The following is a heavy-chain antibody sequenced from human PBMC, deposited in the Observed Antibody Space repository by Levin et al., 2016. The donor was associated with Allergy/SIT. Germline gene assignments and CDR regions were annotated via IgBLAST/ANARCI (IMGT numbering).Heavy chain of an antibody. CDR2: IDPSDSYT. V-gene: IGHV5-10-1*01. Sequence: VRQMPGKGLEWMGRIDPSDSYTNYSPSFQGHVTISADKSISTAYLQWSSLKASDTAMYYCARHVSLAAAGTVDYWGQGTLVTVSS. CDR3: ARHVSLAAAGTVDY. J-gene: IGHJ4*02. D-gene: IGHD6-13*01.